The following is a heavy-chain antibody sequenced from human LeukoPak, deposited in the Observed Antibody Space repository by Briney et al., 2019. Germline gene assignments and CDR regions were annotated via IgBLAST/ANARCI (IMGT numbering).Heavy chain of an antibody. CDR2: IYSGGST. CDR3: ARAGPSSSWHQFDY. D-gene: IGHD6-13*01. V-gene: IGHV3-66*01. J-gene: IGHJ4*02. Sequence: GGSLRLSCAASGFTVSRNCMSWVRQAPGKGLEWVSVIYSGGSTYYADSVKGRFTISRDNSKNTLYLQMNSLRAEDTAVYYCARAGPSSSWHQFDYWGQGTLVTVSS. CDR1: GFTVSRNC.